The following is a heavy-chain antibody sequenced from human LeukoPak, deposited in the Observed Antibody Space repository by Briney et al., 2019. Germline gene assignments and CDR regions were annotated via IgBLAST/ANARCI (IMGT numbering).Heavy chain of an antibody. CDR1: GFTVSTNY. Sequence: GGSLRLSCAASGFTVSTNYMTWVRQAPGKGLEWVSIIYSGGDTYYADSVKGRFTISRDNSKNTLYLQMNSLRGEDTAEYFCAKAIDNRGYYFERGAEFWGQGTMVTVSS. V-gene: IGHV3-53*01. J-gene: IGHJ4*02. D-gene: IGHD3-22*01. CDR2: IYSGGDT. CDR3: AKAIDNRGYYFERGAEF.